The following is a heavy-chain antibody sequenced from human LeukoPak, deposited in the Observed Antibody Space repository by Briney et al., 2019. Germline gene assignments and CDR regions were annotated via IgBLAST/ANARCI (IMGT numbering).Heavy chain of an antibody. D-gene: IGHD2-2*01. CDR1: GYTFTSYG. CDR3: ARDRCSSTSCYYNWFDP. CDR2: ISAHNGNT. V-gene: IGHV1-18*01. Sequence: ASVKVSCKASGYTFTSYGISWVRQAPGQGLEWMGWISAHNGNTNYAQKLQGRVTMTTDTSTSTAYMELRSLRSDDTAVYYCARDRCSSTSCYYNWFDPWGQGTLVTVSS. J-gene: IGHJ5*02.